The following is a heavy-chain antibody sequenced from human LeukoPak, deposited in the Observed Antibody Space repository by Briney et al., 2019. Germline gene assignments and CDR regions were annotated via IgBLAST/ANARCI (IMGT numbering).Heavy chain of an antibody. V-gene: IGHV1-46*01. CDR2: INPRGGGT. Sequence: ASVKVSCKASGYTFTSYYMHWVRQAPGQGLEWMGIINPRGGGTSYAQKFQGRVTMTRDMSTSTVYMELSSLRSEDTAVYYCARDLRAFSSGWSGYMDVWGKGTTVTVSS. J-gene: IGHJ6*03. D-gene: IGHD6-19*01. CDR3: ARDLRAFSSGWSGYMDV. CDR1: GYTFTSYY.